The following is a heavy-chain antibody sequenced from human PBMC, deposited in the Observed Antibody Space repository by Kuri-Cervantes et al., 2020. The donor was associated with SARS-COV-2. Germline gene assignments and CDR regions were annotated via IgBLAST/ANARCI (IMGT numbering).Heavy chain of an antibody. D-gene: IGHD2-15*01. V-gene: IGHV4-38-2*01. CDR2: IYHSGST. CDR3: ARWLGYCSGGSCYRTGNWFDP. Sequence: SETLSLTCAVSGYSISSGYYWGWIRQPPGKGLEWIVYIYHSGSTYYNPSLKSRVTISVDRSKNQFSLKPSSVTAADTAVYYCARWLGYCSGGSCYRTGNWFDPWGQGTLVTVSS. J-gene: IGHJ5*02. CDR1: GYSISSGYY.